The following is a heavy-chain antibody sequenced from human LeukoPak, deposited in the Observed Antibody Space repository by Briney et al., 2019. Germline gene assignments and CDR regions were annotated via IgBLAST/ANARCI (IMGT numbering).Heavy chain of an antibody. Sequence: SLRLSCAASGFTFDDYAMHWVRQAPGKGLEWVSGISWNSGSIGYADSVKGRFTISRDNSKNTLYLQMNSLRAEDTAVYYCAKSRSDVVDYWGQGTLVTVSS. CDR1: GFTFDDYA. V-gene: IGHV3-9*01. CDR2: ISWNSGSI. D-gene: IGHD3-3*01. J-gene: IGHJ4*02. CDR3: AKSRSDVVDY.